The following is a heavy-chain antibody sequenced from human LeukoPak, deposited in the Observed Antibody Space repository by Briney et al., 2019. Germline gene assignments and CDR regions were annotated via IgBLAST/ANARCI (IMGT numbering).Heavy chain of an antibody. D-gene: IGHD4-17*01. CDR1: GGSFSGYY. Sequence: PSETLSLTCAVYGGSFSGYYWSWIRQPPGKGLEWIGEINHSGSTNHNPSLKSRVTISVDTSKNQFSLKLSSVTAADTAVYYCARGPSSPYDYGLDYWGQGTLVTVSS. J-gene: IGHJ4*02. CDR2: INHSGST. CDR3: ARGPSSPYDYGLDY. V-gene: IGHV4-34*01.